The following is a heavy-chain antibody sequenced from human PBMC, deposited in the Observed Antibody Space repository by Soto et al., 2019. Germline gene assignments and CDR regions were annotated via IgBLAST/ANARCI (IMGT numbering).Heavy chain of an antibody. V-gene: IGHV4-59*01. Sequence: SETLSLTCTVSGGSSGSYDWSWIRQPPGKGLEWIGYIYYSGSTNYNPSLKSRVTISVDTSKNQSSLKLSSVTAADTAVYYCARGYYDFWSGYYTVFGAFDIWGQGTMVT. D-gene: IGHD3-3*01. J-gene: IGHJ3*02. CDR3: ARGYYDFWSGYYTVFGAFDI. CDR1: GGSSGSYD. CDR2: IYYSGST.